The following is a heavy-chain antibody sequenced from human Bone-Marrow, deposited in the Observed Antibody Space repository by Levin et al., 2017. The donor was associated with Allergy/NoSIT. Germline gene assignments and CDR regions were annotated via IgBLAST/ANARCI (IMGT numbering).Heavy chain of an antibody. V-gene: IGHV1-18*01. D-gene: IGHD3-10*01. J-gene: IGHJ3*02. CDR1: GYTFTSYG. Sequence: AASVKVSCKASGYTFTSYGISWVRQAPGQGLEWMGWISAYNGNTNYAQKLQGRVTMTTDTSTSTAYMELRSLRSDDTAVYYCARDPGVRGPRGAFDIWGQGTMVTVSS. CDR3: ARDPGVRGPRGAFDI. CDR2: ISAYNGNT.